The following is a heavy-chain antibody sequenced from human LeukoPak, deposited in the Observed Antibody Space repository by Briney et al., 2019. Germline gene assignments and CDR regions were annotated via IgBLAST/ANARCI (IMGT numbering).Heavy chain of an antibody. CDR3: ARDCSSTSGCWGP. V-gene: IGHV3-21*01. D-gene: IGHD2-2*01. CDR2: ISSSSSYI. CDR1: GFTVSNNA. J-gene: IGHJ5*02. Sequence: GGSLRLSCVASGFTVSNNALTWFRQAPGKGLEWVSSISSSSSYIYYADSVKGRFTISRDNAKNSLYLQMNSLRAEDTAVYYCARDCSSTSGCWGPWGQGTLVTVSS.